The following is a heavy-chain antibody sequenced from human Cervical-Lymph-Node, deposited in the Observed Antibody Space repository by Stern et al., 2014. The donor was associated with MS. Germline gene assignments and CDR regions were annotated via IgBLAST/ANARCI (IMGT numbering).Heavy chain of an antibody. CDR3: ARDQGDTMDY. Sequence: QVQLVESGPGQVEPSQTLSLTCTVSGGSITIGSYYWSWIRQNPEKGLEWIGYISYNGRTYYNPSLKSRLSISLDTSKNQFSLKLNSVTAADTAVYYCARDQGDTMDYWGQGTLVTVSS. CDR1: GGSITIGSYY. D-gene: IGHD2-21*02. J-gene: IGHJ4*02. V-gene: IGHV4-31*03. CDR2: ISYNGRT.